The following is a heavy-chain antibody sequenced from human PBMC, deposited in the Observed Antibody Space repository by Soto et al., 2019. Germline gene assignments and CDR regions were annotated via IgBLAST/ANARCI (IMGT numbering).Heavy chain of an antibody. V-gene: IGHV4-39*01. D-gene: IGHD6-25*01. CDR1: GGSISSGGYY. Sequence: SETLSLTCTVSGGSISSGGYYWSWLRQTPGKGLEFIGSMYYSGSTYYNPSLKSRLTISVDTSKNQFTLKLISVTAADTAVYYCAVVDSTGNWFDPWGEGALVTVS. CDR3: AVVDSTGNWFDP. CDR2: MYYSGST. J-gene: IGHJ5*02.